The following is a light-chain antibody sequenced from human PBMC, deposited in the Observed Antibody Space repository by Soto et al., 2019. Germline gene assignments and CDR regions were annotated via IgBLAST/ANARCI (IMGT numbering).Light chain of an antibody. CDR3: QSYDSSLSGSRV. CDR2: GNS. J-gene: IGLJ1*01. CDR1: SSNIGAGYD. Sequence: QSALTQPPSVSGAPGQRVTISCTGSSSNIGAGYDVHWYQQLPGTAPKLLIYGNSNRPSGVPDRVSGSKSGTSASLAITGLQAEDEADYYCQSYDSSLSGSRVFGTGTKVTVL. V-gene: IGLV1-40*01.